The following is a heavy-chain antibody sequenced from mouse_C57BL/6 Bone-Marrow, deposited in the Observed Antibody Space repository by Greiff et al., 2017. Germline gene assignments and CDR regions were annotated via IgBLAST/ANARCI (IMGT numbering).Heavy chain of an antibody. V-gene: IGHV1-69*01. CDR3: ARDFFDV. CDR1: GYTFTSYW. Sequence: VQLQQSGAELVMPGASVKLSCKASGYTFTSYWMHLVKQRPGQGLEWIGEIDPSDSYTNYNQKFKGKSTLTVDKSSSTAYMQLSSLTSEDSAVYYCARDFFDVWGTGTTVTVSS. J-gene: IGHJ1*03. CDR2: IDPSDSYT.